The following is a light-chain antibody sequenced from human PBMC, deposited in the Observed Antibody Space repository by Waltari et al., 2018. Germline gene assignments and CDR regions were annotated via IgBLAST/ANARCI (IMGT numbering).Light chain of an antibody. Sequence: DIQMTQSPSTLSASLGDRVTISCRASQSVGSWLAWYQVKPGKVPKLLISQTSILEDGVSSRFSGSGSGTDFTLTIDSLEPGDFATYYCQQYKTYFFGQGTRLEI. V-gene: IGKV1-5*03. CDR3: QQYKTYF. CDR1: QSVGSW. J-gene: IGKJ2*01. CDR2: QTS.